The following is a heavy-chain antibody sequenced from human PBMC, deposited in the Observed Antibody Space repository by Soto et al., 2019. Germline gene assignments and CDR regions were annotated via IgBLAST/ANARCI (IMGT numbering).Heavy chain of an antibody. CDR2: IYYSGST. CDR1: GGSISSYY. CDR3: ARHAGIGGYSYGYDAFDI. Sequence: NPSETLSLTCTVSGGSISSYYWSWIRQPPGKGLEWIGYIYYSGSTNYNPSLKSRVTISVDTSKNQFSLKLSSVTAADTAVYYCARHAGIGGYSYGYDAFDIWGQGTMVTVSS. J-gene: IGHJ3*02. D-gene: IGHD5-18*01. V-gene: IGHV4-59*08.